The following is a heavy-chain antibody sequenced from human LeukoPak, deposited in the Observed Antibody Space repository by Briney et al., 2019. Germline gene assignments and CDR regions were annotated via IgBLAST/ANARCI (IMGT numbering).Heavy chain of an antibody. D-gene: IGHD4-17*01. J-gene: IGHJ3*01. Sequence: PGGSLRLSCATSGFTFDDYSMHWVRQAPGKGLEWVSGISWNSGTIGYADSVRGRFTISRDNAKNSLYLQMNSLRAEDTALYYCAKDFDYGDYVPFDVWGQGTVVSVSS. CDR1: GFTFDDYS. CDR2: ISWNSGTI. CDR3: AKDFDYGDYVPFDV. V-gene: IGHV3-9*01.